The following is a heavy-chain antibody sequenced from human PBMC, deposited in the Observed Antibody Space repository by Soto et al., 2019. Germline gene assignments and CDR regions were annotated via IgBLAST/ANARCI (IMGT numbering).Heavy chain of an antibody. V-gene: IGHV4-59*01. D-gene: IGHD6-13*01. Sequence: SETLSLTCAVSGDSFTGYYYCNFRQPPGKGLEWIGYIYYSGSTNYNPSLKSRGTLSIDTSKNQFSLTLNSVTAADTAVYFCARVGKTSSNDGFDIWGQGTMVTVSS. CDR3: ARVGKTSSNDGFDI. CDR2: IYYSGST. CDR1: GDSFTGYY. J-gene: IGHJ3*02.